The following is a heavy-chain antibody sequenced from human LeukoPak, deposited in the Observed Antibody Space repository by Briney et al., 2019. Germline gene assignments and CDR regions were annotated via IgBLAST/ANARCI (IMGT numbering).Heavy chain of an antibody. Sequence: SGTLSLTCAVSGGSISSSNWWSWVRQPPGKGLEWIGEIYHSGSTNYNPSLKGRVTISVDKSKNQFSLKLSSVTAADTAVYYCARDKGLAVARNWFDPWGQGTLVTVSS. V-gene: IGHV4-4*02. CDR3: ARDKGLAVARNWFDP. CDR1: GGSISSSNW. J-gene: IGHJ5*02. CDR2: IYHSGST. D-gene: IGHD6-19*01.